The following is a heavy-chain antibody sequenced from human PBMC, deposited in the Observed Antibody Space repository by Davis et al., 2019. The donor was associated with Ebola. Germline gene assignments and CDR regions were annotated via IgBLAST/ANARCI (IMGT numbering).Heavy chain of an antibody. D-gene: IGHD6-19*01. J-gene: IGHJ4*02. CDR1: GGSTSSSHW. CDR3: ARDREWLVQGYFDN. Sequence: MPGGLLRPSFPALGGSTSSSHWWSWASLPPGKGLEWSGEIYHTGSTNYNPSLKSRVTISVDKSKNQFPLKLSSVTAADTAVYFCARDREWLVQGYFDNWGQGTLVTVSS. V-gene: IGHV4-4*01. CDR2: IYHTGST.